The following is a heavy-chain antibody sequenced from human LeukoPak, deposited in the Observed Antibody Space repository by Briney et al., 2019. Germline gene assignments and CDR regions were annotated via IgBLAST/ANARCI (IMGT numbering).Heavy chain of an antibody. D-gene: IGHD3-22*01. J-gene: IGHJ4*01. V-gene: IGHV1-2*06. CDR1: GYTFTGNH. CDR2: INPNTGDT. CDR3: VVFFYDGSGYFYDVDY. Sequence: ASVKVCCKASGYTFTGNHLHWVRQAPGQGPEWLGRINPNTGDTNYAQNFQGRVTLTRDTSISAAFMELSRLRYDDTAIYYCVVFFYDGSGYFYDVDYWGQGTRVTVSS.